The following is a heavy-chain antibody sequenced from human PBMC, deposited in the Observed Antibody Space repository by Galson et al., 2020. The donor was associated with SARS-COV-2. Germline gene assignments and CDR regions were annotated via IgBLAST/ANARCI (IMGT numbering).Heavy chain of an antibody. V-gene: IGHV4-31*03. CDR1: GGSISSGGYY. J-gene: IGHJ2*01. CDR2: IYYSGST. CDR3: ARNAVLGCSGGSCRPYWYFDL. Sequence: SETLSLTCTVSGGSISSGGYYWSWIRQHPGKGLEWIGYIYYSGSTYYNPSLKSRVTISVDTSKNQFSLKLSSVTAADTAVYYCARNAVLGCSGGSCRPYWYFDLWGRGTLVTVSS. D-gene: IGHD2-15*01.